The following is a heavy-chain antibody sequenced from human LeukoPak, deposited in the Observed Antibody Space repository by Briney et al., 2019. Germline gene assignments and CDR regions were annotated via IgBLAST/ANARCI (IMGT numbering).Heavy chain of an antibody. CDR1: GGSFSGYY. J-gene: IGHJ4*02. Sequence: SETLSLTCAVYGGSFSGYYWSWIRQPPGKGLEWIGEINHTGSTNYNPSLKSRVTISVDTSKNQFSLKLSSVTAADTAVYYCARGSRDGYRFDYWGQGTLVTVSS. V-gene: IGHV4-34*01. D-gene: IGHD5-12*01. CDR3: ARGSRDGYRFDY. CDR2: INHTGST.